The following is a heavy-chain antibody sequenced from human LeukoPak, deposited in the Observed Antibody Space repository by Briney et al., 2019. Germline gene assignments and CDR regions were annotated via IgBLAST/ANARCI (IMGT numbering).Heavy chain of an antibody. Sequence: GRSLRLSCAASGFTFNNYAMHWVRQAPGKGLAWVAVISYDGSSKYYADSVKGRFTISRDNSKNTLYLRMDSLRAEDTAVYYCAGGTPRGTGYMDVWGKGTTVTVSS. CDR3: AGGTPRGTGYMDV. J-gene: IGHJ6*03. CDR2: ISYDGSSK. D-gene: IGHD1-1*01. CDR1: GFTFNNYA. V-gene: IGHV3-30*01.